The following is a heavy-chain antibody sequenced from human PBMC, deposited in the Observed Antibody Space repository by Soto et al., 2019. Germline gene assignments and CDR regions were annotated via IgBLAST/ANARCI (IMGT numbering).Heavy chain of an antibody. Sequence: GGSLRLSCAASGFTVSSNYMSWVRQAPGKGLEWVSVIYSGGSTYYADSVKGRFTISRDNSKNTLYLQMNSLRAEDTAVYYCAIDTDIVVVPAATGFDYWGQGTLVTVSS. J-gene: IGHJ4*02. V-gene: IGHV3-53*01. CDR3: AIDTDIVVVPAATGFDY. D-gene: IGHD2-2*01. CDR2: IYSGGST. CDR1: GFTVSSNY.